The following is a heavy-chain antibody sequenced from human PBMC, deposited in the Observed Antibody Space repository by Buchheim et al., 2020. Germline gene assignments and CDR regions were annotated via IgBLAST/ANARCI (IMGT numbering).Heavy chain of an antibody. CDR2: INGDGSST. D-gene: IGHD2-15*01. CDR1: GFTSSSYW. CDR3: ARGGWFYHYGMDV. V-gene: IGHV3-74*01. J-gene: IGHJ6*02. Sequence: EVQLVESGGGLVQPGGSLRLSCAASGFTSSSYWIHWVRQLPGKGLVWVSRINGDGSSTGYADPVKGRFTISRDNLKNTLYLQMNSLRAEATAVYYCARGGWFYHYGMDVWGQGTT.